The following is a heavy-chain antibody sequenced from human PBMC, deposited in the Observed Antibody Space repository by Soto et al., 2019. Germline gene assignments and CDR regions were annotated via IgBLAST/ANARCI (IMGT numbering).Heavy chain of an antibody. CDR1: GYTFTGYY. CDR2: INPNSGGT. Sequence: ASVKVSCKASGYTFTGYYMHWVRQAPGQGLEWMGWINPNSGGTNYAQKFQGRVTMTRDTSISTAYMELSRLRSDDTAVYYCARGDIVATALATGYGMDVWGQGTTVTVSS. D-gene: IGHD5-12*01. J-gene: IGHJ6*02. V-gene: IGHV1-2*02. CDR3: ARGDIVATALATGYGMDV.